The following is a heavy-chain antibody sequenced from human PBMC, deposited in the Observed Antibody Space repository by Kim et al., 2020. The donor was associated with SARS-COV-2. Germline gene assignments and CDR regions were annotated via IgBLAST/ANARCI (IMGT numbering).Heavy chain of an antibody. V-gene: IGHV3-21*01. CDR2: ISSSSSYI. D-gene: IGHD5-12*01. J-gene: IGHJ3*02. CDR3: ARGDSGYTILLDAFDI. Sequence: GGSLRLSCAASGFTFSSYSMNWVRQAPGKGLEWVSSISSSSSYIYYADSVKGRFTISRDNAKNSLYRQMNSLRAEDTAVYYCARGDSGYTILLDAFDIWGQGTMCTVSS. CDR1: GFTFSSYS.